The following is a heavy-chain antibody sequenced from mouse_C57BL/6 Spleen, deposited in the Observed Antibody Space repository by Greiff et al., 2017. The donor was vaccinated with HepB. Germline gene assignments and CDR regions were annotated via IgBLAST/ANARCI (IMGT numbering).Heavy chain of an antibody. CDR3: ARDTTTVVATSWYFDV. D-gene: IGHD1-1*01. J-gene: IGHJ1*03. CDR2: ISDGGSYT. V-gene: IGHV5-4*01. CDR1: GFTFSSYA. Sequence: DVQLVESGGGLVKPGGSLKLSCAASGFTFSSYAMSWVRQTPEKRLEWVATISDGGSYTYYPDNVKGRFTISRDNAKNNLYLQMSHLKSEDTAMYYCARDTTTVVATSWYFDVWGTGTTVTVSS.